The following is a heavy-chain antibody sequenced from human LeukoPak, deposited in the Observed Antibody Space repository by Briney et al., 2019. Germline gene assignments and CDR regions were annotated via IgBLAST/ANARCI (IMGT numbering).Heavy chain of an antibody. CDR1: GFTFDDYA. CDR3: AKAWSYSSSPGYFDY. CDR2: ISWNSGSI. V-gene: IGHV3-9*03. J-gene: IGHJ4*02. D-gene: IGHD6-6*01. Sequence: PGGSLRLSCAASGFTFDDYAMHWVRQAPGKGLEWVSGISWNSGSIDYADSVKGRFTISRDNAKNSLYLQMNSLRTEDMALYYCAKAWSYSSSPGYFDYWGQGTLVIVSS.